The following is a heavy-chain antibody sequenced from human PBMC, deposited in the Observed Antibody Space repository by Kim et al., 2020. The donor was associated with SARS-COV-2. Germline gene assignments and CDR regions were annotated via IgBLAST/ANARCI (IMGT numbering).Heavy chain of an antibody. CDR1: GFTFSSYA. J-gene: IGHJ4*02. V-gene: IGHV3-23*01. CDR2: ISGSGGST. CDR3: AKGHGSGSYFWLH. D-gene: IGHD3-10*01. Sequence: GGSLRLSCAASGFTFSSYAMSWVRQAPGKGLEWVSAISGSGGSTYYADSVKGRFTISRDNSKNTLYLQMNRLRAEDTAVYYCAKGHGSGSYFWLHWGQGTLVTVSS.